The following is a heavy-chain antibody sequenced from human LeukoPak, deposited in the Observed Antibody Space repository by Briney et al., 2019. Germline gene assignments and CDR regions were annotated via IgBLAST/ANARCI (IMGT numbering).Heavy chain of an antibody. J-gene: IGHJ4*02. V-gene: IGHV4-59*12. D-gene: IGHD3-10*01. CDR2: IYYSGST. CDR1: GGSISSYY. CDR3: ARDVSAMVRGVKN. Sequence: SETLSLTCTVSGGSISSYYWSWIRQPPGKGLEWIGCIYYSGSTNYNPSLKSRVTISVGTSKNQFSLKLSSVTAADTAVYYCARDVSAMVRGVKNWGQGTLVTVSS.